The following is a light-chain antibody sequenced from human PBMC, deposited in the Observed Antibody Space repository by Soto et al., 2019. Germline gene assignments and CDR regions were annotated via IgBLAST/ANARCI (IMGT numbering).Light chain of an antibody. Sequence: QSVLTQPPSASGTPGQRVTISCSGTSSNIGSNYVYWYQQFPGTAPKLLIYRNNQRPSGVPDRFSGSTSGTSASLAISGLRSEDEADYYCASWDDSLSGHVEIGGGTQLTVL. V-gene: IGLV1-47*01. CDR3: ASWDDSLSGHVE. CDR2: RNN. J-gene: IGLJ2*01. CDR1: SSNIGSNY.